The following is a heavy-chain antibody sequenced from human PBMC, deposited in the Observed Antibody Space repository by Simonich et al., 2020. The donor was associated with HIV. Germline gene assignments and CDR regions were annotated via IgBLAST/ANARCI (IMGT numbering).Heavy chain of an antibody. CDR2: IYPGDADT. Sequence: EVQLVQSGAEVTKPGESLKISCKGSGYSFTSYGIGWVRQMPGKSLEWMGIIYPGDADTRYSPSFQGQVTISAAKSISTAYLQWSSRKASDTAMYYCAGRHSWGGWFDPWGQGTLVTVSS. D-gene: IGHD6-13*01. J-gene: IGHJ5*02. CDR3: AGRHSWGGWFDP. V-gene: IGHV5-51*01. CDR1: GYSFTSYG.